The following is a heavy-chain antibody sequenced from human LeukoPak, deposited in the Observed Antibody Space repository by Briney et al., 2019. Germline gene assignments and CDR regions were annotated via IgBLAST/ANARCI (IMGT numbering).Heavy chain of an antibody. CDR2: ISGSGGST. D-gene: IGHD1-26*01. CDR1: GFTFSSYA. V-gene: IGHV3-23*01. J-gene: IGHJ4*02. Sequence: GGSLRHSCAAAGFTFSSYAMRWVRQAPGKGLEWVSAISGSGGSTYYADSVKGRFTISRDNSKNTVYLQINSLRAEDTAVYYCTRDLYGRYSDYWGKGTLVTVSP. CDR3: TRDLYGRYSDY.